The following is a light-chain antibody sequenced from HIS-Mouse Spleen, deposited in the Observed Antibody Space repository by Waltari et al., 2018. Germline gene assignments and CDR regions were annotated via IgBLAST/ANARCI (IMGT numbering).Light chain of an antibody. CDR3: QQRSNWPPRVT. V-gene: IGKV3-11*01. CDR2: DAS. J-gene: IGKJ5*01. CDR1: QRVSTY. Sequence: EIVLTQSPATLSLSPGARATLSCRASQRVSTYLAWYKQKPGQAPRLLIHDASNRATGIPARFSGSGSETDFTLTISSLEPEDCAVYYCQQRSNWPPRVTFGQGTRLEIK.